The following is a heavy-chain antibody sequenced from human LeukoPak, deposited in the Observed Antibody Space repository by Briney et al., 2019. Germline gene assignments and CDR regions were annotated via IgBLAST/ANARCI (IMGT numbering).Heavy chain of an antibody. CDR3: ARVNYGDYFDY. J-gene: IGHJ4*02. Sequence: PGGTLRLSCAASGFTFSSYGMSWVRQAPGKGLEWVSAISGSGGSTYYADSVKGRFTISRDNSKNTLYLQMGSLRPEDMAVYYCARVNYGDYFDYWGQGTLVTVSS. CDR2: ISGSGGST. D-gene: IGHD4-17*01. V-gene: IGHV3-23*01. CDR1: GFTFSSYG.